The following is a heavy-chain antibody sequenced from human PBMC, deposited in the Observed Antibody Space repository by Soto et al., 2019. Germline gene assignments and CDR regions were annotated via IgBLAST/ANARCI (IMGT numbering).Heavy chain of an antibody. D-gene: IGHD2-15*01. Sequence: SETLSLTCTISGGSLSVCYWSGIRQSPGKGLEWLAFIYNTGSAYYNPSLKSRLTISIGTSRNDFSLNLRSVTAADTSVYFCTRATHYCSGGRCYSQIAYWGRGTLVTVYS. CDR3: TRATHYCSGGRCYSQIAY. J-gene: IGHJ4*02. CDR1: GGSLSVCY. V-gene: IGHV4-59*01. CDR2: IYNTGSA.